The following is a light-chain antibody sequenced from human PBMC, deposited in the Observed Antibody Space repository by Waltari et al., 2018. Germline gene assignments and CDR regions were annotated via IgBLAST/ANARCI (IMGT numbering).Light chain of an antibody. V-gene: IGKV4-1*01. J-gene: IGKJ2*01. CDR2: CAA. CDR1: QSVLSSSNNKNY. CDR3: QQCYTYPYT. Sequence: DIVMTQSPDSLAVSLGERATINCKSSQSVLSSSNNKNYLGWYQQKQGQPPKLLISCAATRESGVPDRFSGSGSGTDFTLTISSLQTEDVAVYYCQQCYTYPYTFGQGTNLEIK.